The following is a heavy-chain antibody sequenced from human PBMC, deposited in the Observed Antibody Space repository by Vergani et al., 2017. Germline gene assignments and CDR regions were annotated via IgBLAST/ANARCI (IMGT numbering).Heavy chain of an antibody. V-gene: IGHV1-69*17. CDR2: IIPIFGIA. CDR3: AKESGLSGYSYGYEMAWDY. D-gene: IGHD5-18*01. CDR1: GGTFSSYA. J-gene: IGHJ4*02. Sequence: QVQLVQSGAEVKKPGSSVKVSCKASGGTFSSYAISWVRQAPGQGLEWMGGIIPIFGIANYAQKFQGRVTITADKSTSTAYMELSSLRSEDTAVYYCAKESGLSGYSYGYEMAWDYWGQGTLVTVSS.